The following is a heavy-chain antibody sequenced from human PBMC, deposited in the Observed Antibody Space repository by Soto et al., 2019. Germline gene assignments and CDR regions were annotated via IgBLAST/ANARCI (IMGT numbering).Heavy chain of an antibody. J-gene: IGHJ6*03. Sequence: SETLSLTCAVSSYSISRSHWLTWVRQSPGKGLEWLGDIYYSGSVYYNPSLRSRISISMDKSNNQFSLNLSSVTAADTAVYYCASGVFVTQYYSYNMDGCGKGNQVTVYS. CDR3: ASGVFVTQYYSYNMDG. CDR1: SYSISRSHW. V-gene: IGHV4-4*02. CDR2: IYYSGSV. D-gene: IGHD3-10*01.